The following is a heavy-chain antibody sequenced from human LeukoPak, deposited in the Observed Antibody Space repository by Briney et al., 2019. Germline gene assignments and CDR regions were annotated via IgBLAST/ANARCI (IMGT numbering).Heavy chain of an antibody. V-gene: IGHV1-69*04. CDR1: GGTFSSYA. J-gene: IGHJ6*02. Sequence: GASVKVSCKASGGTFSSYAISWVRQAPGQGLEWMGRIIPILGIANYAQKLQGRVTMTTDTSTSTAYMELRSLRSDDTAVYYCARDLASYQLRPFYGMDVWGQGTTVTVSS. D-gene: IGHD2-2*01. CDR3: ARDLASYQLRPFYGMDV. CDR2: IIPILGIA.